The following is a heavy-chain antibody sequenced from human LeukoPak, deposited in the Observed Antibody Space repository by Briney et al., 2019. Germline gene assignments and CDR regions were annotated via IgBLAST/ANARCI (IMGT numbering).Heavy chain of an antibody. V-gene: IGHV4-30-4*01. Sequence: PSETLSLTCTVSGGSISSGDYYWSWIRQPPGKGLEWIGYIYYSGSTYYNPSLKSRVTISVDTSKNQFSLKLSSVTAADTAVYYCARGTRSGWYNDYWGQGTLVTVSS. CDR1: GGSISSGDYY. CDR3: ARGTRSGWYNDY. D-gene: IGHD6-19*01. CDR2: IYYSGST. J-gene: IGHJ4*02.